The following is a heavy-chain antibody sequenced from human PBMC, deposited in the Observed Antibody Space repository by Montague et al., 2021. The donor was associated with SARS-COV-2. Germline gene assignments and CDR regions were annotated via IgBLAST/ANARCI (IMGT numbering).Heavy chain of an antibody. V-gene: IGHV4-59*01. CDR2: VHYTGYT. CDR1: GESISGYY. CDR3: ARAQNICFIANCANYFDF. D-gene: IGHD1-1*01. J-gene: IGHJ4*02. Sequence: SETLSLTCGVSGESISGYYWSWIRQSPGKGLEWIGFVHYTGYTDYNPSLKNRVTISLDTPRNHFSLRLRSLTAADTAVYYCARAQNICFIANCANYFDFWGRGTLVTVSS.